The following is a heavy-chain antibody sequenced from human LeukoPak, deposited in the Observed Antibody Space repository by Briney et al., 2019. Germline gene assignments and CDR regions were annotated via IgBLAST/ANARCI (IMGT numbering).Heavy chain of an antibody. CDR2: INPNSGGT. Sequence: ASVKVSCKASGYTFTSYDINWVRQATGQGLERMGWINPNSGGTNYAQKFQGRVTMTRDTSISTAYMEPSRLRSDDTAVYYCARDRGAIAVAPLNWFDPWGQGTLVTVSS. D-gene: IGHD6-19*01. CDR3: ARDRGAIAVAPLNWFDP. V-gene: IGHV1-2*02. J-gene: IGHJ5*02. CDR1: GYTFTSYD.